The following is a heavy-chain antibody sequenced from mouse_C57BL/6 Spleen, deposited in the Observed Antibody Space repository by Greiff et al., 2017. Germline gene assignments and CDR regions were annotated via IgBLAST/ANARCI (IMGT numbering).Heavy chain of an antibody. V-gene: IGHV1-39*01. D-gene: IGHD2-3*01. Sequence: VQLKESGPELVKPGASVKISCKASGYSFTDYNMNWVKQSNGKSLEWIGVINPNYGTTSYNQKFKGKATLTVDQSSSTAYMQLNSLTSEDSAVYYCAWAYDGYYDAMDYWGQGTSVTVSS. CDR3: AWAYDGYYDAMDY. CDR1: GYSFTDYN. CDR2: INPNYGTT. J-gene: IGHJ4*01.